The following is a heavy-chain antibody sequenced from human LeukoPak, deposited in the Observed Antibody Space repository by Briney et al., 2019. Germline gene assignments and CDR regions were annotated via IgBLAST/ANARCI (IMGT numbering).Heavy chain of an antibody. V-gene: IGHV3-23*01. CDR1: GFTCSRYD. Sequence: PGGSLRLSCTASGFTCSRYDMSWVRQAPGKGLEWVSGISDSAGTTYYADSVKGRFSISRDNSKNTLNLQMNSLRAEDTAVYYCAKSYYYGSGDYSLTAFDIWGQGTMVTVSS. D-gene: IGHD3-10*01. J-gene: IGHJ3*02. CDR2: ISDSAGTT. CDR3: AKSYYYGSGDYSLTAFDI.